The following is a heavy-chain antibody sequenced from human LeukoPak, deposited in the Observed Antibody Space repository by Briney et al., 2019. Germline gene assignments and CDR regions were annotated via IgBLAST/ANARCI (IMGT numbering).Heavy chain of an antibody. D-gene: IGHD2-15*01. CDR2: ISSSSSYT. CDR1: GFTFSDYY. V-gene: IGHV3-11*06. CDR3: VKEKRNCSGGSCSNWFDP. Sequence: PGGSLRLSCAASGFTFSDYYMSWIRQAPGKGLEWVSYISSSSSYTNYADSVKGRFTISRDNAKNSLYLQMNSLRAEDTAVYYCVKEKRNCSGGSCSNWFDPWGQGTLVTVSS. J-gene: IGHJ5*02.